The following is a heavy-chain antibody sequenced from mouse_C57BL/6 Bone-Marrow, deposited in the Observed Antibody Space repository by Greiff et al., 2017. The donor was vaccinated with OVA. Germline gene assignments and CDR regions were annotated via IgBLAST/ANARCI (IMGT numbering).Heavy chain of an antibody. CDR2: IISDGGST. Sequence: EVQLVESGGGLVQPGASLKLSCESNEYEFPSHDMSWVRKTPEHSLELVAAIISDGGSTYYPDTMERRFIISRDNTKKTLYLQMSSLRSEDTTLYYCARHSLTGTWCAYWGQGTLVTVSA. D-gene: IGHD4-1*01. CDR3: ARHSLTGTWCAY. J-gene: IGHJ3*01. CDR1: EYEFPSHD. V-gene: IGHV5-2*01.